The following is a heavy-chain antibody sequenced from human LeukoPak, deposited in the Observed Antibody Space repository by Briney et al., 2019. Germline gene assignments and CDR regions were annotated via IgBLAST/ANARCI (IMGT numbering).Heavy chain of an antibody. V-gene: IGHV3-64D*09. CDR2: ISSNGGSA. D-gene: IGHD2-8*01. CDR1: GFTFSSYA. CDR3: VRLAYCTDGVCRGSRWFDH. J-gene: IGHJ5*02. Sequence: PGGSLRLSCSASGFTFSSYAMHWVRQAPGKGLERVSAISSNGGSAYYADSVKGRFTISRDNSKSTLYLQMRRLRADGTAVYYCVRLAYCTDGVCRGSRWFDHWGQGTLVTVSS.